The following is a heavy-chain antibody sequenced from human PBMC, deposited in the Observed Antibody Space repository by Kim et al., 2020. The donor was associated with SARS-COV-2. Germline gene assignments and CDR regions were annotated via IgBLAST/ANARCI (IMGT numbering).Heavy chain of an antibody. V-gene: IGHV3-9*01. CDR3: ARIAAAGTFDYYYGLDV. Sequence: GGSLRLSCAASGFTFDDYAMHWVRQAPGKGLEWVSGISWNSGSIGYADSVKGRFTISRDNAKNSLYLQMNSLRAEDTALYYCARIAAAGTFDYYYGLDV. CDR1: GFTFDDYA. J-gene: IGHJ6*01. D-gene: IGHD6-13*01. CDR2: ISWNSGSI.